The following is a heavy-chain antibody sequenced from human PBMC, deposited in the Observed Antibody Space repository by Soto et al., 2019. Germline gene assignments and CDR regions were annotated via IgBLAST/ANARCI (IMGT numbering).Heavy chain of an antibody. Sequence: GSLRLSCEGSGFTLSRYSINWIRRPPGKGLEWIGEINHSGSTNYNPSLKSRVTISVDTSKNQFSLKLTSVTAADTAVYYCARDKITGLFDYWGQGTLVTVSS. J-gene: IGHJ4*02. CDR2: INHSGST. D-gene: IGHD2-8*02. V-gene: IGHV4-34*01. CDR3: ARDKITGLFDY. CDR1: GFTLSRYS.